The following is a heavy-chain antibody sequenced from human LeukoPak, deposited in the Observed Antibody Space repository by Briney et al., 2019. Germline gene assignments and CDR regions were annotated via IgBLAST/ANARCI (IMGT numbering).Heavy chain of an antibody. CDR1: GGSFSGYY. Sequence: SETLSLTCAVYGGSFSGYYWSWIRQPPGKGLEWIGEINYSGSTNYNPSLKSRVTISVDTSKNQFSLKLSSVTAADTAVYYCARGLDNYDILTGYYRAPADAFDIWGQGTLVTVSS. J-gene: IGHJ4*02. D-gene: IGHD3-9*01. CDR3: ARGLDNYDILTGYYRAPADAFDI. V-gene: IGHV4-34*01. CDR2: INYSGST.